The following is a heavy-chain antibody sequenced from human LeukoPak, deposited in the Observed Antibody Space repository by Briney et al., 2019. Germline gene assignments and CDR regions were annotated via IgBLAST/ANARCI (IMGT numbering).Heavy chain of an antibody. Sequence: PGGSLRLSCAASGFTFSSYAMSWVRQAPGKGLEWVSAISGSGSSTYYADSVKGRFTISRDNSKNTLYLQMNSLRAEDTAVYYCAKDHQHPKLRFLEWLLRGGAFDVWGQGTMVTVSS. V-gene: IGHV3-23*01. CDR2: ISGSGSST. CDR1: GFTFSSYA. CDR3: AKDHQHPKLRFLEWLLRGGAFDV. D-gene: IGHD3-3*01. J-gene: IGHJ3*01.